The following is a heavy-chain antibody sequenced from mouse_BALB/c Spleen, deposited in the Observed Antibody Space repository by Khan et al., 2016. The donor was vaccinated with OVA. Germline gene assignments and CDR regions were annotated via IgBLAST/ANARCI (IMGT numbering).Heavy chain of an antibody. V-gene: IGHV3-2*02. CDR2: LSYSGST. J-gene: IGHJ4*01. D-gene: IGHD2-3*01. Sequence: EVQLVESGPGLVKPSQSLSLTCTVTGYSITSDYAWNWIRQFPGNKLEWMGYLSYSGSTNYNPSLKSRISITRDTSKNQFFLQLNSVTTEDTATYDCARDGSRYNYAMDYWGQGTSVTVSS. CDR3: ARDGSRYNYAMDY. CDR1: GYSITSDYA.